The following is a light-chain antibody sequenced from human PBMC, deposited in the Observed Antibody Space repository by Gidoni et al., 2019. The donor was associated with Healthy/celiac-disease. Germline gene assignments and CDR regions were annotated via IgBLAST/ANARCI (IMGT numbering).Light chain of an antibody. CDR1: QSSNTY. CDR2: AAS. CDR3: QQSYSTPLT. J-gene: IGKJ4*01. V-gene: IGKV1-39*01. Sequence: DIQMTQSPSPLSAAAGDRVTITCRASQSSNTYVNWYQQKPGKAPKLLIYAASSLQSGVPSRFSGSGSGTEFTLSISGLQPDDFASYYCQQSYSTPLTFGGGTKVEI.